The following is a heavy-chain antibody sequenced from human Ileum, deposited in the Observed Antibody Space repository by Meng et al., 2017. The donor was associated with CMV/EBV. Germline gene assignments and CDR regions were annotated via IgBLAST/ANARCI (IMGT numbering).Heavy chain of an antibody. CDR1: GDSLSSNRIA. Sequence: WAISGDSLSSNRIAWNWLRQSPSRGLEWLGRTYYRSKWYNVYAVSVKLRITINPDTSKNQFSLQLNSETPEDTAVYYCARGPGGRFDYWGQGTLVTVSS. V-gene: IGHV6-1*01. CDR2: TYYRSKWYN. CDR3: ARGPGGRFDY. J-gene: IGHJ4*02. D-gene: IGHD3-16*01.